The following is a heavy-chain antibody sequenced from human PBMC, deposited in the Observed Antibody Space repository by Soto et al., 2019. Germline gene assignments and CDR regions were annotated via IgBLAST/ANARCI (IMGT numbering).Heavy chain of an antibody. D-gene: IGHD3-22*01. CDR3: ARVNSYYYDSSGYLYYLDY. Sequence: QVQLQESGPGLVKPSQTLSLTCTVSGGSISSGGYYWSWIRQHPGKGLEWIGYIYYSGSTYYNPSLKSRVTISVDTSKNQFSLKLSSVTAAYTAVYYCARVNSYYYDSSGYLYYLDYWCQGTLVTVSS. J-gene: IGHJ4*02. V-gene: IGHV4-31*03. CDR2: IYYSGST. CDR1: GGSISSGGYY.